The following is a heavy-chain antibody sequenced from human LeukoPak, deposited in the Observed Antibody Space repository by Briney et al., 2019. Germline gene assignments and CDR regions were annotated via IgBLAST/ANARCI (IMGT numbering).Heavy chain of an antibody. CDR1: GFTFSSNG. Sequence: PGGSLRLSCAASGFTFSSNGMSWVRQAPGKGLEWVSSIGVSGGSTYYADSVKGRFTISKDTSKSTLHLQMNSLIAEDTAVYYCAKPKEYCSGGNCYWYFDYWGQGTLVTVSS. D-gene: IGHD2-15*01. CDR2: IGVSGGST. J-gene: IGHJ4*02. CDR3: AKPKEYCSGGNCYWYFDY. V-gene: IGHV3-23*01.